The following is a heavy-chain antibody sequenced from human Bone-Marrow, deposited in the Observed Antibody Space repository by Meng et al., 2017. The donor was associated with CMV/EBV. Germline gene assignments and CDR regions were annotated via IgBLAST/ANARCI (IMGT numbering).Heavy chain of an antibody. D-gene: IGHD1-26*01. CDR3: ARDRPDAVGATTLFDY. CDR2: ISSSSSVL. Sequence: GESLKISCAASGFTFSDYYMSWIRQAPGKGLEWVSYISSSSSVLDYADSVKGRSTITRDNAKNSLYLQMNGLRAEDTAVYYCARDRPDAVGATTLFDYWGQGRLVTVSS. CDR1: GFTFSDYY. V-gene: IGHV3-11*01. J-gene: IGHJ4*02.